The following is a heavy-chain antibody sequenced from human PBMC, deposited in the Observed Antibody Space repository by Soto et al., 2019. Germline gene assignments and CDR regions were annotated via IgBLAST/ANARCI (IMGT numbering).Heavy chain of an antibody. CDR2: ISAYNGNT. D-gene: IGHD4-17*01. J-gene: IGHJ1*01. CDR1: GYTFTTYG. Sequence: QIQLVQSGAEVKKPGASVKVSFKASGYTFTTYGISWVRRAPGQGLEWMGWISAYNGNTNYAQKFQGRATMTTDTSTRTAYMELRSLRSDDTAVYYCARDYGDYSYFQHWGQGTLGTVSS. V-gene: IGHV1-18*01. CDR3: ARDYGDYSYFQH.